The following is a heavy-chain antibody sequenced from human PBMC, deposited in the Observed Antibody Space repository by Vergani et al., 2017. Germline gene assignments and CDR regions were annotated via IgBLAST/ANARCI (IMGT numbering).Heavy chain of an antibody. D-gene: IGHD6-13*01. V-gene: IGHV3-23*01. CDR2: ISGSGGNT. J-gene: IGHJ4*02. CDR1: GFPFSSYA. CDR3: AKDDYSSGWSFDY. Sequence: EVQLLESGGGLVQPGGSLRLSCAASGFPFSSYAMSWVRQAPGKGLEWVSAISGSGGNTYYADSVKGRFTISRDNSKNTLYLQMNSLRAEDTAVYYCAKDDYSSGWSFDYWGQGTLVTVSS.